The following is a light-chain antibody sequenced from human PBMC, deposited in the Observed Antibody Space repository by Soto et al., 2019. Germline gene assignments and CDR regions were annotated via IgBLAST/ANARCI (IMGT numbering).Light chain of an antibody. V-gene: IGKV3-11*01. CDR2: DAS. Sequence: DIVLPQSPATLSLSPGERATLSCRARRSVSSYLAWYQPKPGQAPRLLLYDASTRATGIPARFSGSGSGTDFTLTISSLEPGDFAVYYCQQRSNWPITFGQGTRLEIK. J-gene: IGKJ5*01. CDR1: RSVSSY. CDR3: QQRSNWPIT.